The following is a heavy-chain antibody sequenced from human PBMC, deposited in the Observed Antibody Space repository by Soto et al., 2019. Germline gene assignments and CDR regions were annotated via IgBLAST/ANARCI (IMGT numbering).Heavy chain of an antibody. D-gene: IGHD3-3*01. CDR2: IIPIFGTA. V-gene: IGHV1-69*13. CDR1: GGTFSSYA. CDR3: ARDHDFWSGYDDYYYYYGMDV. Sequence: SVEVSCKASGGTFSSYAISWVRQARGQGLEWMGGIIPIFGTANYAQKFQGRVTITADESTSTAYMELSSLRSEDTAVYYCARDHDFWSGYDDYYYYYGMDVWGQGTTVTVSS. J-gene: IGHJ6*02.